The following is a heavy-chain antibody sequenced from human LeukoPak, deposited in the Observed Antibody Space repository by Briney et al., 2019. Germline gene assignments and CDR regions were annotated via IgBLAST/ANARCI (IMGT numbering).Heavy chain of an antibody. CDR2: VRPEGTTT. D-gene: IGHD3-9*01. CDR3: ARDLDWILFDY. CDR1: GFTFSTYW. V-gene: IGHV3-74*03. Sequence: GGTLRLSCAASGFTFSTYWMHWVRQAPGKGLVWVSRVRPEGTTTAYADSVRGRFTISRDNAKNTLFLQMNSLSAEDTAVYYCARDLDWILFDYWGQGTLVTVSS. J-gene: IGHJ4*02.